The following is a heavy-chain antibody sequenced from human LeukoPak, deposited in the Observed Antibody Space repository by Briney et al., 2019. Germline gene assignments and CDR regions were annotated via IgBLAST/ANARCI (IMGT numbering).Heavy chain of an antibody. CDR3: ATEGKMVRGVYTDY. J-gene: IGHJ4*02. Sequence: ASVKVSCKASGGTFSSYAISWVRQAPGQGLEWMGRFDPEDGETIYAQKFQGRVTMTADTSTDTVYMELSSLRSEDTAVYYCATEGKMVRGVYTDYWGQGTLVTVSS. CDR1: GGTFSSYA. D-gene: IGHD3-10*01. V-gene: IGHV1-24*01. CDR2: FDPEDGET.